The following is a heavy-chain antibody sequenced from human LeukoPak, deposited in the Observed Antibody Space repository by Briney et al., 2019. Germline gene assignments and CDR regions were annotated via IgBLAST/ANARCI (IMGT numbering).Heavy chain of an antibody. CDR1: GFTFSTYA. Sequence: PGGSLSLSCAVSGFTFSTYAMNCVREAAGKGREGGSGISGGGCTTYNADSVKGRFTISRDNSKNTLYLQMNYPRAEDTALYYCAKNIAAPTTPFDYWGQGTLVTVSS. D-gene: IGHD6-6*01. CDR2: ISGGGCTT. J-gene: IGHJ4*02. V-gene: IGHV3-23*01. CDR3: AKNIAAPTTPFDY.